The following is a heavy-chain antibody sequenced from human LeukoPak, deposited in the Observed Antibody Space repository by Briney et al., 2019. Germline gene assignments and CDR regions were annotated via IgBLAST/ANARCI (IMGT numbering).Heavy chain of an antibody. CDR1: AGTFSSYA. CDR3: ARDDSSGYYPFDY. V-gene: IGHV1-69*05. CDR2: IIPSFGTA. Sequence: SVQVSCKASAGTFSSYAISWVRQAPGQGLEWLGRIIPSFGTANYAQKFQGRVTITTIETTSTAYMELSSLRSEDTAVYYCARDDSSGYYPFDYWGQGTLVTVSS. D-gene: IGHD3-22*01. J-gene: IGHJ4*02.